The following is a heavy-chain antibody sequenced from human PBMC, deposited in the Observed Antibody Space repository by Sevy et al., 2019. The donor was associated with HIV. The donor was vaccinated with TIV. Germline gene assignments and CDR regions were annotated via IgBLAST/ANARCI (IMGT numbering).Heavy chain of an antibody. D-gene: IGHD6-19*01. CDR3: ARDRHRSIAVAGSRTQNWFDP. Sequence: GGSLRLSCAASGFTFSSYWMSWVRQASGKGLEWVANIKQDGSEKYYVDSVKGRFTISRDNAKNSLYLQMNSLRAEDTAVYYCARDRHRSIAVAGSRTQNWFDPWGQRTLVTVSS. CDR2: IKQDGSEK. J-gene: IGHJ5*02. CDR1: GFTFSSYW. V-gene: IGHV3-7*03.